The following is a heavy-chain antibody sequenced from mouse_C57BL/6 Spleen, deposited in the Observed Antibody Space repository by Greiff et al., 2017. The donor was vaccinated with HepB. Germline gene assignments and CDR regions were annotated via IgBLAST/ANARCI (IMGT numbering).Heavy chain of an antibody. J-gene: IGHJ3*01. D-gene: IGHD1-1*01. V-gene: IGHV14-3*01. Sequence: VQLQESVAELVRPGASVKLSCTASGFNIKNTYMHWVKQRPEQGLEWIGRIDPGNGNTKYAPKFQGKATITADTSSNTAYLQLSSLTSADTAIYYCAPGSYYGSSPWFAYWGQGTLVTVSA. CDR3: APGSYYGSSPWFAY. CDR1: GFNIKNTY. CDR2: IDPGNGNT.